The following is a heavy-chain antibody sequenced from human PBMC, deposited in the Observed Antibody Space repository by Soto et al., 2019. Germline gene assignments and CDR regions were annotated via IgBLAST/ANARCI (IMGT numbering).Heavy chain of an antibody. V-gene: IGHV2-5*02. J-gene: IGHJ4*02. CDR2: VYWDDDK. CDR3: AHRPGGYISGWDNGYFDF. Sequence: GSGPTLVNPTQTLTLTCTFSGFSFSTSQVGVAWIRQPPGKAQEWLAIVYWDDDKRYNPSLRSRLTITKDTSRNQVVLTMTNMDPVDTATFYCAHRPGGYISGWDNGYFDFWGRGALVTVSS. CDR1: GFSFSTSQVG. D-gene: IGHD6-19*01.